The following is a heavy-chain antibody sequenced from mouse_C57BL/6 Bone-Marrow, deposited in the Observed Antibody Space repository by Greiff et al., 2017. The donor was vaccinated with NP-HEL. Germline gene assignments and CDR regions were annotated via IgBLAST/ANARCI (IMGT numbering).Heavy chain of an antibody. CDR1: GYTFTSYG. CDR3: ERDVIYYGDSYYFDY. Sequence: VQLQQSGAELVRPGSSVKMSCKTSGYTFTSYGINWVKQRPGQGLEWIGYIYIGNGYTEYNEKFKGKATLTSDTSSSTAYMQLSSLTSADAAIYICERDVIYYGDSYYFDYWGEGTTLTVSS. J-gene: IGHJ2*01. D-gene: IGHD2-13*01. CDR2: IYIGNGYT. V-gene: IGHV1-58*01.